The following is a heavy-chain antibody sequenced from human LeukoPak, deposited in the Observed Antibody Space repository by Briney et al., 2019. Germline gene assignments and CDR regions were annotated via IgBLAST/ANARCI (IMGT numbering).Heavy chain of an antibody. Sequence: GGFLRLSCSASGFVFSSYWMHWVRQAPGKGLVWVSRIYTDGSYTNYADSVKGRFTISRDNAKNTLSLHMNSLRAEDMAVYYCARGDDESLDHWGQGTLVTVSS. CDR3: ARGDDESLDH. CDR1: GFVFSSYW. J-gene: IGHJ4*02. CDR2: IYTDGSYT. V-gene: IGHV3-74*01. D-gene: IGHD3-3*01.